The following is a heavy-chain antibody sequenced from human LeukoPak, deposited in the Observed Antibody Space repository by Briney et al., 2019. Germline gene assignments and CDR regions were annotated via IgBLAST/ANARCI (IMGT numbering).Heavy chain of an antibody. Sequence: ASVEVSCKASGYTFTSYYIHWVRQAPGQGLEWMGIINPGGGSTSYAQNFQGRVTMTRDTSISTGYMELSRLRSDDTAVYYCARPIRGSYVEDAFDMWGQGTMVTVSA. CDR1: GYTFTSYY. CDR2: INPGGGST. CDR3: ARPIRGSYVEDAFDM. J-gene: IGHJ3*02. V-gene: IGHV1-46*01. D-gene: IGHD1-26*01.